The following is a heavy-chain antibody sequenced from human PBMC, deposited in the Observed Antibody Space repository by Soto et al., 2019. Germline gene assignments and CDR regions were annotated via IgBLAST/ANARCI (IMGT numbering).Heavy chain of an antibody. CDR1: GFTFSSYG. Sequence: GGSLRLSCAASGFTFSSYGMHWVRQAPGKGLEWVAVISYDGSNKYYADSVKGRFTISRDNSKNTLYLQMNSLRAEDTAVYYCAGDPGLFDYGDYVADAFDIWGQGTMVTVSS. J-gene: IGHJ3*02. D-gene: IGHD4-17*01. V-gene: IGHV3-30*03. CDR3: AGDPGLFDYGDYVADAFDI. CDR2: ISYDGSNK.